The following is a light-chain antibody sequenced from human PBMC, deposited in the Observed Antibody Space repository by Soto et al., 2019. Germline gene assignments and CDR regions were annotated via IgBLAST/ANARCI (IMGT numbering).Light chain of an antibody. CDR2: KAS. Sequence: DIQLTQSPSTLSASVGDRVTITCRASQSISSWLAWYQQKPGKAPKLLIYKASSLESGVPSRCSGSGSGTEFTLTISSLQPEDFATYYCQQVKSYPRTFGGGTKVDIK. CDR1: QSISSW. CDR3: QQVKSYPRT. V-gene: IGKV1-5*03. J-gene: IGKJ4*01.